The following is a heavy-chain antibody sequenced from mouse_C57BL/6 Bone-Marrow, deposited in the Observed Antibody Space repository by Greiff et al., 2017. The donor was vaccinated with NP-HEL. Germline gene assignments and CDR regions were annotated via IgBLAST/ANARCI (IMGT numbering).Heavy chain of an antibody. CDR1: GYTFTDYY. J-gene: IGHJ1*03. D-gene: IGHD2-2*01. Sequence: VQLQQSGPELVKPGASVKISCKASGYTFTDYYMNWVKQSHGQSLEWIGDINPNNGGTSYNQKFKGKATLTVDKSSSTAYMELRSLTSEDSAVYYCARGGYYWYFGVWGTGTTVTVSS. V-gene: IGHV1-26*01. CDR3: ARGGYYWYFGV. CDR2: INPNNGGT.